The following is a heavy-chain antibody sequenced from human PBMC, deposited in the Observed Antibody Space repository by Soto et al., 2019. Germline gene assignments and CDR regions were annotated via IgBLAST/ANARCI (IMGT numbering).Heavy chain of an antibody. CDR1: GGSFSCYY. Sequence: SGTLSLTCAVYGGSFSCYYWSWIRQPPGKGLEWIGEINHSGSTNYNPSLKSRVTISVDTSKNQFSLKLSSVTAADTAVYYCARGGGGDCSFDYWGQGTLVTVSS. D-gene: IGHD2-21*02. J-gene: IGHJ4*02. CDR3: ARGGGGDCSFDY. V-gene: IGHV4-34*01. CDR2: INHSGST.